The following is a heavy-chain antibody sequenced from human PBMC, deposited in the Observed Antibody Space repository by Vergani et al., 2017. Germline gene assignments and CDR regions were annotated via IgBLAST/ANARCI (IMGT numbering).Heavy chain of an antibody. J-gene: IGHJ6*03. D-gene: IGHD5-18*01. V-gene: IGHV3-13*01. Sequence: EVQLVESGGGLVQPGGSLRLSCAASGFTFSSYDMHWVRQATGKGLEWVSAIGTAGDTYYPGSVKGRFTISRENAKNSLYLQMNSLRAGDTAVYYCARGGDSYGSYYYYYYMDVWGKGTTVTVSS. CDR3: ARGGDSYGSYYYYYYMDV. CDR2: IGTAGDT. CDR1: GFTFSSYD.